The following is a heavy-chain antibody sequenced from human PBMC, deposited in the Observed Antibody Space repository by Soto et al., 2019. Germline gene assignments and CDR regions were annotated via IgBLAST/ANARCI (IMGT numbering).Heavy chain of an antibody. J-gene: IGHJ4*02. CDR2: IYYSGST. V-gene: IGHV4-61*08. CDR3: ARARGGYFDY. Sequence: SETLSLTCTVSGGSISSGGYYWSWIRQHPGKGLEWIGYIYYSGSTNYNPSLKSRVTISIDTSKNQFSLKLSSVTAADTAVYYCARARGGYFDYWGQGTLVTVSS. CDR1: GGSISSGGYY.